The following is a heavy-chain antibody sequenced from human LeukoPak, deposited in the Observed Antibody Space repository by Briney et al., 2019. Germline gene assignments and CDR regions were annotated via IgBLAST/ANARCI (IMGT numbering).Heavy chain of an antibody. J-gene: IGHJ4*02. D-gene: IGHD6-19*01. V-gene: IGHV3-20*04. CDR2: INWNGGST. Sequence: GGSLRLSCAASGFIFDDYGMSWVRHAPGKGLEWVSGINWNGGSTGYADSVKGRFTISRDNAKNSLYLQMNSLRAEDTALYYCARVAGSGWYVYWGQGTLVTVSS. CDR3: ARVAGSGWYVY. CDR1: GFIFDDYG.